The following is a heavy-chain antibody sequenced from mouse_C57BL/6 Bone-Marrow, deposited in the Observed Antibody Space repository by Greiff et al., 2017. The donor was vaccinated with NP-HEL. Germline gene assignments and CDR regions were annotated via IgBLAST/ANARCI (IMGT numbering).Heavy chain of an antibody. CDR1: GFSFNTYA. Sequence: GGGLVQPKGSLKLSCAASGFSFNTYAMNWVRQAPGKGLEWVARIRSKSNNYATYYADSVKDRFTISRDDSESMLYLQMNNLKTEYTAMYHGESYECDGRRSGYVDGWGTGATVTVSS. CDR2: IRSKSNNYAT. V-gene: IGHV10-1*01. D-gene: IGHD2-4*01. CDR3: ESYECDGRRSGYVDG. J-gene: IGHJ1*03.